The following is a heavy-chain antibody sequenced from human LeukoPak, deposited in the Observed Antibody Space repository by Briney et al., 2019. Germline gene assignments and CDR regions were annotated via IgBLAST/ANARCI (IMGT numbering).Heavy chain of an antibody. D-gene: IGHD2-15*01. V-gene: IGHV4-59*08. J-gene: IGHJ4*02. CDR3: ARHISGGATLD. CDR1: GGSISKYY. Sequence: SETLSLTCTVSGGSISKYYCSWIRKPPAKALAWIASIYYPGSTYYNPSPKSRVTMSVDTSKNRFSLSLSSVTAADTAVYYCARHISGGATLDWGQGTLVTVSS. CDR2: IYYPGST.